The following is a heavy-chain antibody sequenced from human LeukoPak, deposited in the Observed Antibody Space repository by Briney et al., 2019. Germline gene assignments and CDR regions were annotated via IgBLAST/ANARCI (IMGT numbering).Heavy chain of an antibody. J-gene: IGHJ4*02. CDR2: ISGYNGNT. V-gene: IGHV1-18*01. Sequence: ASVTVSFKASVYTFTMYGISWVRQAPGQGREWMGWISGYNGNTIYAHKLQGRVTMTTDTSTSTAYMELTSLRSDDTAVYYCARLGSSGWTSDYWGQGTLVTVSS. CDR3: ARLGSSGWTSDY. D-gene: IGHD6-19*01. CDR1: VYTFTMYG.